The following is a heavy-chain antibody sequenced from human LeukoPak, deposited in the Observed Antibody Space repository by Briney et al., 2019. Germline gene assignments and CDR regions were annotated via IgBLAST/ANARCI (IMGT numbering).Heavy chain of an antibody. V-gene: IGHV1-69*02. CDR1: GGTFSSYT. Sequence: ASVKVSCKASGGTFSSYTISWVRQAPGQGLEWMGRIIPILGIANYAQKFQGRVMITADKSTSTAYMELSSLRSEDTAVYYCAKAVGDGAFDIWGQGTMVTVSS. D-gene: IGHD5-24*01. CDR2: IIPILGIA. CDR3: AKAVGDGAFDI. J-gene: IGHJ3*02.